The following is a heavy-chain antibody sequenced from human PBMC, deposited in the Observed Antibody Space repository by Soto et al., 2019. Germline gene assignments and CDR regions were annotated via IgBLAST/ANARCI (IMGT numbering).Heavy chain of an antibody. CDR3: XSVGTGTTFETYYYYYGMHV. CDR1: GFTFSSYS. CDR2: ISSSGSTI. D-gene: IGHD1-7*01. Sequence: GGSLRLSCAASGFTFSSYSMNWVRQAPGKGQECVSYISSSGSTIYYSDSVKGRFTISSDTAKNPLHLEMTSRGAQHTSVYYCXSVGTGTTFETYYYYYGMHVWGEGTTVTFSS. V-gene: IGHV3-48*03. J-gene: IGHJ6*04.